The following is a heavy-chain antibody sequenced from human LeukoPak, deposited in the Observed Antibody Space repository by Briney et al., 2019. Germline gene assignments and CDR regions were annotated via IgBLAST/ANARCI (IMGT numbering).Heavy chain of an antibody. CDR3: ARAGWLQLYYFDY. J-gene: IGHJ4*02. CDR1: GFTFSSYG. D-gene: IGHD5-24*01. CDR2: INHSGST. V-gene: IGHV4-34*01. Sequence: GSLRLSCAASGFTFSSYGMSWIRQPPGKGLEWIGEINHSGSTNYNPSLKSRVTISVDTSKNQFSLKLSSVTAADTAVYYCARAGWLQLYYFDYWGQGTLVTVSS.